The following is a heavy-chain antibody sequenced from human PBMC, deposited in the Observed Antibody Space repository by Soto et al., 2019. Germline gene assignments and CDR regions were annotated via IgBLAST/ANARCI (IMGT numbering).Heavy chain of an antibody. V-gene: IGHV1-69*01. D-gene: IGHD6-19*01. CDR1: GDSDGIYN. CDR2: IVPLIGTT. CDR3: AGRAMAVTWLDP. Sequence: QVRLVQSRAELKRPGSSVKVSCRVSGDSDGIYNIAWVRQAPGQGLEWLGGIVPLIGTTDYSQRFRGRVTITADESTGTAYLELHSLKSEDTAVYYCAGRAMAVTWLDPWGQGTPVIVSA. J-gene: IGHJ5*02.